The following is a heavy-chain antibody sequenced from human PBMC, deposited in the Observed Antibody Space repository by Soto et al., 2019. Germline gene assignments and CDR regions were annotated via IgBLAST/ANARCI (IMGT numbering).Heavy chain of an antibody. Sequence: ASVKVSCKASGGTFSSYAISWVRQAPGQGLEWMGGIIPIFGTANYAQKFQGRVTITADESTSTAYMELSSLRSEGTAAYYCACGGARSGAYYYYGMDVWGQGTTVTVSS. J-gene: IGHJ6*02. CDR1: GGTFSSYA. CDR2: IIPIFGTA. V-gene: IGHV1-69*13. CDR3: ACGGARSGAYYYYGMDV. D-gene: IGHD1-26*01.